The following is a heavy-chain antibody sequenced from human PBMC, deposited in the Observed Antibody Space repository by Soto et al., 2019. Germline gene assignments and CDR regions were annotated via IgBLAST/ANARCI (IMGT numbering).Heavy chain of an antibody. Sequence: SVKVSCKASGGTFSSYAISWVRQAPGQGLEWMGGIIPIFGTANYAQKFQGRVTITADESTSTAYMELSSLRSEDTAVYYCARSYGSGRPYYYYGMDVWGQGTTVTVSS. CDR3: ARSYGSGRPYYYYGMDV. D-gene: IGHD3-10*01. J-gene: IGHJ6*02. V-gene: IGHV1-69*13. CDR2: IIPIFGTA. CDR1: GGTFSSYA.